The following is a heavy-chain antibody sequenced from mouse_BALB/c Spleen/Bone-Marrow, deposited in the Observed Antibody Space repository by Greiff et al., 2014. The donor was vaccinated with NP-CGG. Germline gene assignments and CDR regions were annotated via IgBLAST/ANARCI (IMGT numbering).Heavy chain of an antibody. Sequence: VQLKDSGGGLVKPGGSLKLSCAASGFTFSDYYMYWVRQTPEKRLEWVATISDGGGYTYYPDSVWGRSTISRDNAKNNLYLQMSSLKSEDTAMYYCARSGERYGAMDYWGQGTSVTVFS. CDR2: ISDGGGYT. CDR3: ARSGERYGAMDY. V-gene: IGHV5-4*02. CDR1: GFTFSDYY. D-gene: IGHD2-10*02. J-gene: IGHJ4*01.